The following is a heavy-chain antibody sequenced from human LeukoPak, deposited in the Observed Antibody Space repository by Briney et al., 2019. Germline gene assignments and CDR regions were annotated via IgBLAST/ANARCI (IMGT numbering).Heavy chain of an antibody. J-gene: IGHJ5*02. CDR2: FHYAGSA. V-gene: IGHV4-39*02. CDR1: GDSASSSNFF. Sequence: PSETLSLTCTVSGDSASSSNFFWGWFRQPPGKGLEWIGSFHYAGSAFYNPSLKSRVTISVDTSNNHFSLKLTSATAADSAVYYCARHEYQVFPPANWFDPWGQGTLVTVSS. CDR3: ARHEYQVFPPANWFDP. D-gene: IGHD6-6*01.